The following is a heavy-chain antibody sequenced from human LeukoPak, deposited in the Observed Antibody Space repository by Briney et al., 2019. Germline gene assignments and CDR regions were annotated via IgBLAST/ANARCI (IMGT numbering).Heavy chain of an antibody. J-gene: IGHJ5*02. V-gene: IGHV4-34*01. D-gene: IGHD3-3*01. CDR2: INHSGST. Sequence: PSETLSLNCAGYGGSFSGYYWSWIRQPPGKGLEWIGEINHSGSTNYNPSLKSRVTISVDTTRNQYYLKLSPLTAADTSFYYCASVFGIGHWWFDPWGQGTLVTVSS. CDR3: ASVFGIGHWWFDP. CDR1: GGSFSGYY.